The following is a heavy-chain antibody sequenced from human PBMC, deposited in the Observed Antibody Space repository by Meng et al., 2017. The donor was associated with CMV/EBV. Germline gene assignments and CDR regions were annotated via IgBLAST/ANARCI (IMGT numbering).Heavy chain of an antibody. D-gene: IGHD2-2*01. V-gene: IGHV1-2*02. CDR1: GYTFTGYY. CDR3: AREGVVVVPAALTSGDAFDI. CDR2: INPNSGGT. J-gene: IGHJ3*02. Sequence: ASVKVSCKDSGYTFTGYYMHWVRQAPGQGLEWMGWINPNSGGTNYAQKFQGRVTMTRDTSISTAYMELSRLRSDDTAVYYCAREGVVVVPAALTSGDAFDIWGQGTMVTVSS.